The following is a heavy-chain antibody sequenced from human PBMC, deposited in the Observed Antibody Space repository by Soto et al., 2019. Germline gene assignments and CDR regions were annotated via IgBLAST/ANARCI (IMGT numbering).Heavy chain of an antibody. J-gene: IGHJ5*02. V-gene: IGHV3-23*01. CDR3: ASLSSSWYGVSSDWFDP. CDR1: GFTFSSYA. D-gene: IGHD6-13*01. Sequence: GGSLRLSCAASGFTFSSYAMSWVRQAPGKGLEWVSAISGSGGSTCYADSVKGRFTISRDNAKNSLYLQMNSLRAEDTAVYYCASLSSSWYGVSSDWFDPWGQGTLVTVSS. CDR2: ISGSGGST.